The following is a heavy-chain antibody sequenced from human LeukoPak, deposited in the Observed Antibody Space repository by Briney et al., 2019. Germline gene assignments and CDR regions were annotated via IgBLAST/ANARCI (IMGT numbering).Heavy chain of an antibody. V-gene: IGHV1-2*02. CDR3: ARAPLGRDVVVVAVY. CDR2: INPNSGGT. CDR1: GYTFTGYY. D-gene: IGHD2-15*01. J-gene: IGHJ4*02. Sequence: ASVKVSCKASGYTFTGYYMHWVRQAPGQGLEWMGWINPNSGGTNYAQKFQGRVTMTRDTSISTAYMELSRLRSDDTAVYYCARAPLGRDVVVVAVYWGQGTLATVSS.